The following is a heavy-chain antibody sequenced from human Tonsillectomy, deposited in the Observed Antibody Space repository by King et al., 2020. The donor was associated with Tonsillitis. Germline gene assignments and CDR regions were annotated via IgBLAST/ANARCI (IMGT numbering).Heavy chain of an antibody. CDR3: ARGYYDSSANRAFDI. D-gene: IGHD3-22*01. J-gene: IGHJ3*02. CDR2: IYHSGST. V-gene: IGHV4-38-2*02. CDR1: GYSISGGYY. Sequence: QLQESGPGLVKPSETLSLTCTVSGYSISGGYYWGWIRQPPGKGLEWIGSIYHSGSTYYNPSLKSRVTISVDTSKNQFSLKLSSVTAADTAVYYCARGYYDSSANRAFDIWGQGTMVTVSS.